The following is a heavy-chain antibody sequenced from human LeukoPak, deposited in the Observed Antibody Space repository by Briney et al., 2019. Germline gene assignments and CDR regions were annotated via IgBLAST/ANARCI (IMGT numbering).Heavy chain of an antibody. D-gene: IGHD4-11*01. CDR1: GFTFSSYA. V-gene: IGHV3-30-3*01. CDR2: ISYDGSNK. Sequence: GGSLRLSCAASGFTFSSYAMHWVRQAPGKGLEWVAVISYDGSNKYYADSVKGRFTISRDNSKNTLYLQMNSLRAEDTAVYYCARDLYTPPSSAFDIWGQGTMVTVSS. CDR3: ARDLYTPPSSAFDI. J-gene: IGHJ3*02.